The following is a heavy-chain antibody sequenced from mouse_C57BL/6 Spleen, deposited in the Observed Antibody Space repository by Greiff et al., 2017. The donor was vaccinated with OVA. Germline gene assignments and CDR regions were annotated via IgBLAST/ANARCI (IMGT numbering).Heavy chain of an antibody. CDR2: IDPSDSYT. V-gene: IGHV1-69*01. CDR3: ARTPYYGSSYDYAMDY. CDR1: GYTFTSYW. Sequence: QVQLQQPGAELVMPGASVKLSCKASGYTFTSYWMHWVKQRPGQGLEWIGEIDPSDSYTNYNQKFKGKSTLTVDKSSSTAYMQLSSLTSEDSAVYDYARTPYYGSSYDYAMDYWGQGTSVTVSS. D-gene: IGHD1-1*01. J-gene: IGHJ4*01.